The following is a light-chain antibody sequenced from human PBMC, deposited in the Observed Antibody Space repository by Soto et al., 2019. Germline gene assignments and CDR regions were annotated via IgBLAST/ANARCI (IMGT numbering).Light chain of an antibody. CDR1: SSDVGAYKF. CDR3: SSYTTDSTL. Sequence: QSALTQPASVSGSPGQSITISCTGTSSDVGAYKFVSWYQQHPGKAPKLMIFEVTYRPSGVSNRFSGSKSGNTASLTISGLQAEDEAVYYCSSYTTDSTLFGGGTKLTVL. J-gene: IGLJ2*01. V-gene: IGLV2-14*01. CDR2: EVT.